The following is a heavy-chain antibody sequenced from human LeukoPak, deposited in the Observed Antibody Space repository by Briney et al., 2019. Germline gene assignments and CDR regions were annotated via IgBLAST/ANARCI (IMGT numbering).Heavy chain of an antibody. Sequence: KPSETLSLTCTVSGGSISSYYWSWIRQPPGKGLEWIGYIYYSGSTNYNPSLKSRVTISVDKSKNQFSLKLSSVTAADTAVYYCAGGRDTAMGPFDYWGQGTLVTVSS. CDR3: AGGRDTAMGPFDY. D-gene: IGHD5-18*01. J-gene: IGHJ4*02. CDR2: IYYSGST. V-gene: IGHV4-59*01. CDR1: GGSISSYY.